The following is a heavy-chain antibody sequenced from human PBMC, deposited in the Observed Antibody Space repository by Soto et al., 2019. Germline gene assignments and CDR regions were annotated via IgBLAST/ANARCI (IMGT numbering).Heavy chain of an antibody. D-gene: IGHD3-3*02. CDR3: ARDKDRPQLGGNYYYILDV. J-gene: IGHJ6*02. V-gene: IGHV1-69*05. Sequence: QVHLEQSGAEVKKPGSSVKVSCKASGGTFSNSAISWVRQAPGQGLEWMGGIMPVFRTPDYAQKFQGRVTFTTDKXTSTAYMELSGLRSDDTAVYYCARDKDRPQLGGNYYYILDVWGQGTTVTVSS. CDR1: GGTFSNSA. CDR2: IMPVFRTP.